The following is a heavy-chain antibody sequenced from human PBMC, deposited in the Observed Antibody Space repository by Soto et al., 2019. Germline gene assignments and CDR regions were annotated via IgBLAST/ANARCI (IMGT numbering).Heavy chain of an antibody. J-gene: IGHJ3*02. CDR3: ARVGSDFDAFDI. Sequence: QVQLQESGPGLVKPSQTLSLTCSVSGGSISRGDYYWSWIRQHPARGLEWIGYIYHSGRTNYNPSLKSRVFISVDTSKSQFSLNLTSVTAADTAVYRCARVGSDFDAFDIWGQGTMVTVSS. V-gene: IGHV4-31*03. D-gene: IGHD3-16*01. CDR1: GGSISRGDYY. CDR2: IYHSGRT.